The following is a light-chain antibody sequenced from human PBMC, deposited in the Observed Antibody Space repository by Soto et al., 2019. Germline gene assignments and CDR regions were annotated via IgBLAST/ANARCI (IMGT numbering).Light chain of an antibody. CDR2: DVN. Sequence: SALTQPASVSGSPGQSITIPCTGTSSDVGGYNYVSWYQHNPGKAPKLMMYDVNNRPSGVSNRFSGSKSGNAASLTISGLQAEDEADYFCKSYTSSSTYVFGNGTKVTVL. V-gene: IGLV2-14*03. CDR3: KSYTSSSTYV. CDR1: SSDVGGYNY. J-gene: IGLJ1*01.